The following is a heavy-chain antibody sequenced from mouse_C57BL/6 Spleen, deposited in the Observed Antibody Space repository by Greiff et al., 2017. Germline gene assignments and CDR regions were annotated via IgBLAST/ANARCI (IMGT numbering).Heavy chain of an antibody. D-gene: IGHD2-5*01. V-gene: IGHV1-47*01. CDR1: GYTFTTYP. J-gene: IGHJ4*01. CDR2: FHPYNDDT. CDR3: ARGGYSNYPYYAMDY. Sequence: VQLQESGAELVKPGASVKMSCKASGYTFTTYPIEWMKQNHGKSLEWIGNFHPYNDDTKYNEKFKGKATLTVEKSSSTVYLELSRLTSDDSAVYYCARGGYSNYPYYAMDYWGQGTSVTVSS.